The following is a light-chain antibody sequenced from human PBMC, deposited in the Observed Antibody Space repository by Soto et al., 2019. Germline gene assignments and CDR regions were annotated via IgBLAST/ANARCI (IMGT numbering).Light chain of an antibody. CDR3: NSFTTSSTYV. CDR1: SSDVGSYNR. J-gene: IGLJ1*01. V-gene: IGLV2-18*02. CDR2: EVS. Sequence: QSVLTQPPSVSGSPGQSVTISVTGTSSDVGSYNRVSWYRQPPGTAPKLMIYEVSNRPSGVPDRFSGSKSGNTASLTISGLQAEDEADYYCNSFTTSSTYVFGTGTKVTVL.